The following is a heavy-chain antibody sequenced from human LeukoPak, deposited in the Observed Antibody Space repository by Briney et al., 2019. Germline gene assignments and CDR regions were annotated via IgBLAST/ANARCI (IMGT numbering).Heavy chain of an antibody. D-gene: IGHD6-13*01. Sequence: SETLSLTCTVSGGSISSYYWSWVRQPPGKGLEWVGYIYNGNTNYNPNLSSLQSRVTISVDTSNTHFSLRVNSVTAAHTAVFYCVRVSNLWYAFIWGQGTPVTVSS. CDR1: GGSISSYY. J-gene: IGHJ4*02. V-gene: IGHV4-59*01. CDR3: VRVSNLWYAFI. CDR2: IYNGNT.